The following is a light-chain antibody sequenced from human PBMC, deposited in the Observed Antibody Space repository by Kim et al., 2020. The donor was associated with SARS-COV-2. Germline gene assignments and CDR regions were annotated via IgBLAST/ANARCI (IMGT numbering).Light chain of an antibody. CDR1: RSNIGNNP. J-gene: IGLJ3*02. Sequence: SVLTQPPSVSAAPGHKVTISCSGSRSNIGNNPVSWYQQFPGTAPRLITYDNDKRPSGIPDRFSSSKSDTSATLGITGLRTGDEADYYCATWDSSLSVGVFGGGTQLTVL. V-gene: IGLV1-51*01. CDR3: ATWDSSLSVGV. CDR2: DND.